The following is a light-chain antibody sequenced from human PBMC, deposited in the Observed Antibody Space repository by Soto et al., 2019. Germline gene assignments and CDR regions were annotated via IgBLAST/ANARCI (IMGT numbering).Light chain of an antibody. CDR2: GAS. CDR1: QSISTW. V-gene: IGKV1-5*01. Sequence: DTQMTQSPSTLSASVGDRVTITCRASQSISTWLTWYQQKPGKAPKVLIYGASSLESGVPSRFSGSGSGTEFTFTITSLQPGDSATYYCQHYSTYPWTFGQGTKVDIK. J-gene: IGKJ1*01. CDR3: QHYSTYPWT.